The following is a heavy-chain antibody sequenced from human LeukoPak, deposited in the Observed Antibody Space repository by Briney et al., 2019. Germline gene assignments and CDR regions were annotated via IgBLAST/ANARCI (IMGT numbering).Heavy chain of an antibody. CDR1: GFTFTNHW. D-gene: IGHD6-19*01. CDR3: ARDTIAVAGTFLY. Sequence: GGSLRLSCAASGFTFTNHWMHWVRQVPGKGLVWVSRIRPDGVETNHADSVKGRFTTSRDNAKNILYLQMNSLRAEDTAVYYCARDTIAVAGTFLYWGQGTLVTVSS. J-gene: IGHJ4*02. CDR2: IRPDGVET. V-gene: IGHV3-74*01.